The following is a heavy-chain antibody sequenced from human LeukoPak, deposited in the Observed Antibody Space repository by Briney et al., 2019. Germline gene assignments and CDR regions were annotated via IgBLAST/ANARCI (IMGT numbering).Heavy chain of an antibody. D-gene: IGHD6-13*01. Sequence: ASVKVSCKASGYTFTTYGLSWVRQAPGQGLEWLGWISTYDDNIKYAQSLQGRLTLTIDTSTSTAYMELRGLTSDDTAVYYCAREQQLIRGDYWGQGTLVTVSS. CDR1: GYTFTTYG. J-gene: IGHJ4*02. V-gene: IGHV1-18*01. CDR3: AREQQLIRGDY. CDR2: ISTYDDNI.